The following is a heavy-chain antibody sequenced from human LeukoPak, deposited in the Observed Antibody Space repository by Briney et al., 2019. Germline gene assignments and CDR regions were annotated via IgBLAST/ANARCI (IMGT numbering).Heavy chain of an antibody. D-gene: IGHD6-6*01. CDR2: ISPTGSTT. Sequence: GGSLRLSCAASGFIVSNNFMSWVRQLPGKGLVWVSRISPTGSTTSYADSVKGRFTVSRDNAKNTLYLQVNNLRAEDTAVYYCARGPNSNWSGLDFWGQGTLLTVSS. CDR3: ARGPNSNWSGLDF. J-gene: IGHJ4*02. CDR1: GFIVSNNF. V-gene: IGHV3-74*01.